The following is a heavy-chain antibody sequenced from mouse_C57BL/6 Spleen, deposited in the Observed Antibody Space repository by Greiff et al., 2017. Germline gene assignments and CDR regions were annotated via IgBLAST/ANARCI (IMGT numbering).Heavy chain of an antibody. CDR2: IWSGGST. J-gene: IGHJ2*01. CDR1: GFSLTSYG. Sequence: VQLQQSGPGLVQPSQSLSITCTVSGFSLTSYGVHWVRQSPGKGLEWLGVIWSGGSTDYNAAFISRLGISKDNSKSQVFFKMNSLQADDTAIYYCARGVYYHYFDYWGQGTTLTVSS. CDR3: ARGVYYHYFDY. D-gene: IGHD1-1*02. V-gene: IGHV2-2*01.